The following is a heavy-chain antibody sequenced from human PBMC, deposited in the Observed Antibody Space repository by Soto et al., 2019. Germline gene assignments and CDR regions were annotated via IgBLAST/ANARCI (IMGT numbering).Heavy chain of an antibody. CDR3: ARDFYSGSYFGFFFDP. D-gene: IGHD1-26*01. CDR1: VGSVSSGSYY. J-gene: IGHJ5*02. Sequence: PEKLSLTYTVSVGSVSSGSYYWSWIRQPPGKGLEWIGYIYYSGSTNYNPSLKSRVTISVDTSKNQFSLKLSSVTAADTAVYYCARDFYSGSYFGFFFDPSCQGPLVTGSS. CDR2: IYYSGST. V-gene: IGHV4-61*01.